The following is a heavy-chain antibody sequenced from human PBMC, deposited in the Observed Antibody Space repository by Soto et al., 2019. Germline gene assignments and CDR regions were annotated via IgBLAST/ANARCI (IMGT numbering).Heavy chain of an antibody. V-gene: IGHV3-23*01. CDR3: AKVDLEMAGPYSFDY. D-gene: IGHD6-19*01. Sequence: EVQLLESGGGLLQPGRSLRLSCAASGFTFGSYAMSWVRQAPGKGLEWVSAISGRGGSTFYTDSVRGRFTISRDNSKNMLYMKMNSLRDEDTAVYYCAKVDLEMAGPYSFDYWGQGTLVTVSS. J-gene: IGHJ4*02. CDR2: ISGRGGST. CDR1: GFTFGSYA.